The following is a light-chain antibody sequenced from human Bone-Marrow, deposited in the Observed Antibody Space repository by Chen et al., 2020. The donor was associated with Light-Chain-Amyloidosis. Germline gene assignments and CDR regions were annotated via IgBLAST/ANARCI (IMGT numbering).Light chain of an antibody. J-gene: IGLJ3*02. V-gene: IGLV3-21*02. CDR3: QVWDRSSDRPV. Sequence: SYVLTQPSSVSVAPGQTATIACGGNNIGSTSVQWYQLTPGQAPLLVVYDDSDRPSGIPERLSGSNSGNTATLAIRRGEAGDEADYYCQVWDRSSDRPVFGGGTKLTVL. CDR2: DDS. CDR1: NIGSTS.